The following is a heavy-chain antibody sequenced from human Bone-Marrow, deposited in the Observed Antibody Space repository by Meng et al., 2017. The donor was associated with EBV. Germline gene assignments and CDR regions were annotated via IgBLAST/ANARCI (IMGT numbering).Heavy chain of an antibody. CDR2: IYNSGRS. Sequence: VGLMEYGQGMLRPSGTRSLISAVSGGSISSSKWWSWGRQPSGKGWEWIGEIYNSGRSNYNPSLKSRVTLLVDKFKNQFSLKLSSVTAADTAVYYCVGANYGDSSGYYYEYWGQGTLVTVSS. V-gene: IGHV4-4*02. CDR3: VGANYGDSSGYYYEY. D-gene: IGHD3-22*01. CDR1: GGSISSSKW. J-gene: IGHJ4*02.